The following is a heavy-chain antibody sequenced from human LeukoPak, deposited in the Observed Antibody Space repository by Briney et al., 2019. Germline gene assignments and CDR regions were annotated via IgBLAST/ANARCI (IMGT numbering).Heavy chain of an antibody. J-gene: IGHJ4*02. Sequence: SVKVSCKASGGTFSNYAISWVRQAPGQGLEWMGGIIPIFGTANYAQKFQGRVTITADESTSTAYMELSSLRSEDTAVYYCASEVLRGPYSYGYGSFDYWGQGTLVTVSS. CDR3: ASEVLRGPYSYGYGSFDY. D-gene: IGHD5-18*01. CDR2: IIPIFGTA. V-gene: IGHV1-69*13. CDR1: GGTFSNYA.